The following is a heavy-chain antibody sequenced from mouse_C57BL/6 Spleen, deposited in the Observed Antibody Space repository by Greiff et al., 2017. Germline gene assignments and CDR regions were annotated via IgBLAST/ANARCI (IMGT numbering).Heavy chain of an antibody. CDR1: GYSFTSYY. D-gene: IGHD1-1*01. V-gene: IGHV1-66*01. Sequence: VQLQESGPELVKPGASVKISCKASGYSFTSYYIHWVKQRPGQGLEWIGWIYPGSGNTKYNEKFKGKATLTADTSSSTAYMQLSSLTSEDSAVYYCARDYYGSRGYFDYWGQGTTLTVSS. CDR2: IYPGSGNT. CDR3: ARDYYGSRGYFDY. J-gene: IGHJ2*01.